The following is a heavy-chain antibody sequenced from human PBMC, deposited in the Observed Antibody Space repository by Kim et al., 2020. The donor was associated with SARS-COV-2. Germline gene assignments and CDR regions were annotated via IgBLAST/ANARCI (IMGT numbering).Heavy chain of an antibody. CDR1: GFTFSSYA. V-gene: IGHV3-30*04. CDR3: ARAKSFDI. J-gene: IGHJ3*02. CDR2: ISYDGSNK. Sequence: GGSLRLSCAASGFTFSSYAMHWVRQAPGKGLEWVAVISYDGSNKYYADSVKGRSTISRDNSKNTLYLQMNSLRAEDTAVYYCARAKSFDIWGQGTMVTVS.